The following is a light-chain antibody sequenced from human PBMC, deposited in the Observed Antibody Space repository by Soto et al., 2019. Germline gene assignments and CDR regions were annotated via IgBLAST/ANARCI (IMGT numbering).Light chain of an antibody. CDR3: QHYNNWPPWT. CDR2: DAS. Sequence: EIVMSQSPATLSVSTGERATLSCRSSQSVSNSLAWCQQKPGQAPRLLIYDASTRATGIPARFSGSGSGTEFSLTISSLQSEDFAVYYCQHYNNWPPWTFGQGTKVDIK. J-gene: IGKJ1*01. CDR1: QSVSNS. V-gene: IGKV3-15*01.